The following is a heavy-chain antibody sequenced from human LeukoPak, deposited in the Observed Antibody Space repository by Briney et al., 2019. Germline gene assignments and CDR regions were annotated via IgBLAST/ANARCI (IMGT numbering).Heavy chain of an antibody. CDR3: ARGGSIAAAVAY. Sequence: ASVKGSRKASGYTLTGYYMHWVRQAPGQGLEWMGWINPNSGGTNYAQKFQGRVTMTRDTSISTAYMELSRLRSDDTAVYYCARGGSIAAAVAYWGQGTLVTVSS. D-gene: IGHD6-13*01. J-gene: IGHJ4*02. V-gene: IGHV1-2*02. CDR1: GYTLTGYY. CDR2: INPNSGGT.